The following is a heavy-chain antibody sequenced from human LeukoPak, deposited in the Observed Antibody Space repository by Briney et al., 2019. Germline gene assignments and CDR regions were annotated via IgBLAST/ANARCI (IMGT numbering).Heavy chain of an antibody. CDR2: SSPYNVKT. D-gene: IGHD6-13*01. CDR1: GYTFTSYG. CDR3: ERDRKLSSWCDY. Sequence: SVKVSCKSSGYTFTSYGISGGRQAPGQGLEWMGWSSPYNVKTNHEQTLQGRVSMTTDTSTSTGYMELRSLRCDDTAVYYCERDRKLSSWCDYWGQGTLVTVSS. J-gene: IGHJ4*02. V-gene: IGHV1-18*01.